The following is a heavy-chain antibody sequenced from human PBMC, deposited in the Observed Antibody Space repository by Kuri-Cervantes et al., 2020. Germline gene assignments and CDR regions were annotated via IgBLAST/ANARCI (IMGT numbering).Heavy chain of an antibody. D-gene: IGHD3-3*01. J-gene: IGHJ4*02. CDR3: ARARSRDFFGAFLDY. CDR1: GGSISSYY. V-gene: IGHV4-34*01. Sequence: ESLKISCTVSGGSISSYYWSWIRQPPGKGLEWIGEINHSGSTNYNPSLKSRVTISVDTSRNQFSLKLSSVTAADTAVYYCARARSRDFFGAFLDYWGQGTLVAVSS. CDR2: INHSGST.